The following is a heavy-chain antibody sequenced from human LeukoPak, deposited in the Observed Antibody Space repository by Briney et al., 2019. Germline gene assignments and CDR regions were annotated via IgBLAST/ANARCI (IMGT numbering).Heavy chain of an antibody. J-gene: IGHJ5*02. CDR1: GGSISSYY. D-gene: IGHD6-13*01. Sequence: SETLSLTCTVSGGSISSYYWSWIRQPAGKGLEWIGRIYTSGSTNYNPSLKSRVTTSVDTSKNQFSLKLSSVTAADTAVYYCAREYRSSWYPVGWFDPWGQGTLVTVSS. CDR3: AREYRSSWYPVGWFDP. V-gene: IGHV4-4*07. CDR2: IYTSGST.